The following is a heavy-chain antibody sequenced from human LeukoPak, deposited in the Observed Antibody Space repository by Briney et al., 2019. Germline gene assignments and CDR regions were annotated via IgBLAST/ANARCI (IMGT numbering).Heavy chain of an antibody. CDR3: ARPASVHTNWFDP. Sequence: GASVKVSYKASGYTFTDYYIHWVRQAPGQGREWMGWINPDTRVTNYAQKFQGRVTMTRDTSTTTAYMELSRLSSDDTAVYYCARPASVHTNWFDPWGQGTLVTVSS. V-gene: IGHV1-2*02. CDR2: INPDTRVT. CDR1: GYTFTDYY. J-gene: IGHJ5*02.